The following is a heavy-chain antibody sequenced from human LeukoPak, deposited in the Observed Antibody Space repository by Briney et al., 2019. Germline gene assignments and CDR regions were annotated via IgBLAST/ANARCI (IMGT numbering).Heavy chain of an antibody. CDR3: AKGHSTSPFNYYLMDV. CDR2: ISDSADNT. CDR1: GFSFSNCA. Sequence: GGSLRLSCAASGFSFSNCAMSWVRQAPGKGLEWVAAISDSADNTYYADSGKGRFTISRDDSKNTLFLQMNSLRAEDTAVYYCAKGHSTSPFNYYLMDVWGQGTTVTVSS. D-gene: IGHD6-13*01. V-gene: IGHV3-23*01. J-gene: IGHJ6*02.